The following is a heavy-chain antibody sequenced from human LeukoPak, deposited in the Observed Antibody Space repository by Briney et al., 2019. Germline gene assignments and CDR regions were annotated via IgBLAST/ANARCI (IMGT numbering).Heavy chain of an antibody. J-gene: IGHJ6*03. CDR3: ARGGYSYGFGGYYYYYYMDV. CDR1: GGSFSGHY. Sequence: PSEALSLTCAVYGGSFSGHYWRWIRQPPGKGLEWIGEINHSGSTNYNPSLKSRVTISVDTSKNQFSLKLSSVTAADTAVYYCARGGYSYGFGGYYYYYYMDVWGKGTTVTVSS. V-gene: IGHV4-34*01. CDR2: INHSGST. D-gene: IGHD5-18*01.